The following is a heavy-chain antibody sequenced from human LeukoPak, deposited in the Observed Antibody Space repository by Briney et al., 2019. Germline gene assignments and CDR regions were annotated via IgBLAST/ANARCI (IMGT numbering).Heavy chain of an antibody. V-gene: IGHV1-69*13. CDR2: IIPIFGVT. D-gene: IGHD3-3*01. Sequence: SVKVSCKATGGTFSTFPVSWVRQAPGQGLEWVGGIIPIFGVTTYAQAFQDRVTITADESTGTAYMELSSLTSDDTAVYYCARDMGRFLPSGFDYWGQGTLVTVSS. CDR1: GGTFSTFP. CDR3: ARDMGRFLPSGFDY. J-gene: IGHJ4*02.